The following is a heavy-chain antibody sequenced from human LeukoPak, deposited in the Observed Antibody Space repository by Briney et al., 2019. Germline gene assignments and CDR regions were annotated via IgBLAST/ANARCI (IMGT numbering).Heavy chain of an antibody. CDR2: IKQDGSEK. D-gene: IGHD6-13*01. Sequence: GGCLRLSCAASGFTFTTYWLNWVRQAPGKGLEWVANIKQDGSEKYYVDSVKGRFTISRDNAKNSLYLQMNSLRVDDTAVYYRARERNSWFDYWGQGNLVTVSS. CDR1: GFTFTTYW. J-gene: IGHJ4*02. CDR3: ARERNSWFDY. V-gene: IGHV3-7*04.